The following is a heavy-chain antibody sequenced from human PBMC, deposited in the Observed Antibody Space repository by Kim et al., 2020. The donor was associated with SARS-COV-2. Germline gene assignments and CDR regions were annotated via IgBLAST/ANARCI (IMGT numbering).Heavy chain of an antibody. CDR3: ARNARRYFGSVDSFNV. Sequence: SETLSLTCTVSGDSITSVGFYWSWLRQYQGKGSEWSGYIFYSGSTPYTPSLKSRIAISRETSKNQFTLRLSSVTAADTAIYYWARNARRYFGSVDSFNVWGQGTLVTVSS. V-gene: IGHV4-31*03. CDR1: GDSITSVGFY. D-gene: IGHD1-1*01. CDR2: IFYSGST. J-gene: IGHJ3*01.